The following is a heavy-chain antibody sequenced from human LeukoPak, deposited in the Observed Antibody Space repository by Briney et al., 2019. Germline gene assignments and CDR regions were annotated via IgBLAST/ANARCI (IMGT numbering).Heavy chain of an antibody. CDR1: GYTFTTYG. J-gene: IGHJ4*02. CDR2: VSGYTGNT. D-gene: IGHD2-2*01. Sequence: GASVKVSCKPSGYTFTTYGVSWVRQAPGQGLEWMGWVSGYTGNTNYAERFQGRVTMTIDTSTSTVYMELTSLRSDDTAVYYCARGEVSASLYYFDFWGQGTLVTVS. V-gene: IGHV1-18*01. CDR3: ARGEVSASLYYFDF.